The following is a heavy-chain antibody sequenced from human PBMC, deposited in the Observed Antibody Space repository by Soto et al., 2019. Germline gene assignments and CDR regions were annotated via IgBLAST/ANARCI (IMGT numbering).Heavy chain of an antibody. D-gene: IGHD3-16*01. V-gene: IGHV4-30-2*01. CDR3: ARERYGGGEFDY. CDR2: IHHNGNT. CDR1: GDSISRGGYC. Sequence: QLQLQESGSGLVTPSQTLSLTCAVSGDSISRGGYCWNWIRQPPGKGLEWIAYIHHNGNTYYNPSLKSRVTISLDRSENQFSLELRSVTAADTAVYYSARERYGGGEFDYWGRGILVTVSS. J-gene: IGHJ4*02.